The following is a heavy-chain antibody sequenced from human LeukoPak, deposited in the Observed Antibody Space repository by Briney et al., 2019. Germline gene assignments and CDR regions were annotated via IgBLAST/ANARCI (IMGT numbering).Heavy chain of an antibody. J-gene: IGHJ5*02. CDR3: ARDRSLEGVVPAAALDP. CDR1: GGSISSYY. V-gene: IGHV4-59*12. Sequence: SETLSLTCTVSGGSISSYYSSWSPRPRGKAREGRGYIYYSGSTNYNPYLKSRVTISVDTSKNQFSLKLSSVTAADTAVYYCARDRSLEGVVPAAALDPWGQGTLVTVSS. D-gene: IGHD2-2*01. CDR2: IYYSGST.